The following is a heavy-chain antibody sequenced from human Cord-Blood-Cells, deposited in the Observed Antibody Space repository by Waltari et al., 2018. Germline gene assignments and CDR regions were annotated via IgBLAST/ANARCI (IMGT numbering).Heavy chain of an antibody. CDR3: ATGLRGFVDY. V-gene: IGHV3-48*03. CDR2: ISSRGSTI. J-gene: IGHJ4*02. Sequence: EVQLVESGGGLVQPGGSLRLSCAASGFTFSSFEMNWVRQAPGKGLDWVSYISSRGSTIYYAVSVKGRFTISRDNAKNSLYLQMNSLRAEDTAVYYCATGLRGFVDYWGQGTLVTVSS. D-gene: IGHD3-10*01. CDR1: GFTFSSFE.